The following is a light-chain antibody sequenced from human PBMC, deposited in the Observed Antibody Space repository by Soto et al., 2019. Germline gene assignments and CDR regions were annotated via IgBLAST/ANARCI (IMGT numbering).Light chain of an antibody. V-gene: IGLV1-44*01. Sequence: QSVLTQPPSASGTPGQRVTISCSGSNSNIGSNPVHWYQQFPGTAPKVLIYSNYQRPSGVPDRFSGSKSGTSASLAISGLQSEDEADYYCAAWDDRLSDLLFGGGTKVPVL. CDR2: SNY. CDR1: NSNIGSNP. J-gene: IGLJ2*01. CDR3: AAWDDRLSDLL.